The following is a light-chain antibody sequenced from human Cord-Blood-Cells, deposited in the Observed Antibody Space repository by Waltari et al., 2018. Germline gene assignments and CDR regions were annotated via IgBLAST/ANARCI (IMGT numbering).Light chain of an antibody. J-gene: IGKJ1*01. V-gene: IGKV3-15*01. CDR3: QQYNNWPRT. Sequence: ELVMTQSPATLSVSPGERATLSCRASQSVRSNLAWYQQKPGQAPRLLIYGASTRATGIPARFSGSGSGTEFTLTISSLQSEDFAVYYCQQYNNWPRTFVQGTKVEIK. CDR1: QSVRSN. CDR2: GAS.